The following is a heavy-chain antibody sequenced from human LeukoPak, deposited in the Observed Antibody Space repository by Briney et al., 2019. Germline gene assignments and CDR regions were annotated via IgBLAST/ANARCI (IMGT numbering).Heavy chain of an antibody. D-gene: IGHD4-17*01. CDR1: GGSFSGYY. CDR2: INHSGST. V-gene: IGHV4-34*01. J-gene: IGHJ5*02. Sequence: SETVSLTCAVYGGSFSGYYWSWIRQPPGKGLEWIGEINHSGSTNYNPSLKSRVTISVDTSKNQFSLKLSSVTAADTAVYYCASGTVTRNWFDPWGQGTLVTVSS. CDR3: ASGTVTRNWFDP.